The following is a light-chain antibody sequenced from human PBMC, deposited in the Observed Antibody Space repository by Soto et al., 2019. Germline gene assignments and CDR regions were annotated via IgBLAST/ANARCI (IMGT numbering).Light chain of an antibody. CDR2: AAS. CDR3: QQSYSRVT. CDR1: QGISSY. J-gene: IGKJ1*01. V-gene: IGKV1-39*01. Sequence: DIQLTQSPSFLSASVGDRVSITCRASQGISSYLAWYQQKPGKAPKLLISAASTLQSGVPSRFSGSRSGTDFTLTISSLQPEDFATYYCQQSYSRVTFGQGTKVEIK.